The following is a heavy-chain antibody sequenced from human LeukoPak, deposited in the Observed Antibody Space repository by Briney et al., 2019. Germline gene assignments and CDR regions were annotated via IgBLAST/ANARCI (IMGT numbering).Heavy chain of an antibody. D-gene: IGHD6-19*01. J-gene: IGHJ4*02. CDR2: ISGSGGST. Sequence: PGGSLRLSCAASGFTFSSYAMSWVRQAPGKGLEWVSAISGSGGSTYYAGSVKGRFTISRDNSKNTLYLQMNSLRAEDTAVYYCAKEPALNIAVAGIDYWGQGTLVTVSS. CDR3: AKEPALNIAVAGIDY. V-gene: IGHV3-23*01. CDR1: GFTFSSYA.